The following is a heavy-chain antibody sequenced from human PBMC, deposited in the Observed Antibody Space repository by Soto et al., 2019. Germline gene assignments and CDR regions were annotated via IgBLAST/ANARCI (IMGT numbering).Heavy chain of an antibody. J-gene: IGHJ4*02. CDR3: ARRGSGSYYDY. CDR2: ISGSGGST. Sequence: EVQLLESGGGLVQPGGSLRLSCAASGFTFSSYAMRWVRQAPVKGLECVSAISGSGGSTYYADSVKGRFTSSRDNSKKTLYLQMNSLRAEDTAVYYCARRGSGSYYDYWGQGTLVTVSS. V-gene: IGHV3-23*01. CDR1: GFTFSSYA. D-gene: IGHD1-26*01.